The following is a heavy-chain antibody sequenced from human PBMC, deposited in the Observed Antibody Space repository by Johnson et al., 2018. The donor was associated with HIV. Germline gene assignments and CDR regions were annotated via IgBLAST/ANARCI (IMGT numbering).Heavy chain of an antibody. D-gene: IGHD5-12*01. Sequence: VQLVESGGGVVRPGGSLRLSCAASGFTFDDYGMSWVRQAPGKGLEWVSGINWNGGSKGYGDSVKGRFTSSRDNAKNSLYMQMNSLSAEDTALYYCVRGVGGAGYDAFDVWGQGTMVTVSS. V-gene: IGHV3-20*04. CDR2: INWNGGSK. J-gene: IGHJ3*01. CDR1: GFTFDDYG. CDR3: VRGVGGAGYDAFDV.